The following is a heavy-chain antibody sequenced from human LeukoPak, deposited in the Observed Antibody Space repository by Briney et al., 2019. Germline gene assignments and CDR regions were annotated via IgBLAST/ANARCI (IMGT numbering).Heavy chain of an antibody. CDR2: IYPGGSDT. V-gene: IGHV5-51*01. Sequence: GESLKISCKGSGYSFTSYWIGWVRQMPGKGLEWMGNIYPGGSDTRYSPSFQGQVTISADKSISTAYLQWSSLKASDTAMYYCARAHVVVTEGYYYMDVWGKGTTVTISS. D-gene: IGHD2-21*02. CDR1: GYSFTSYW. J-gene: IGHJ6*03. CDR3: ARAHVVVTEGYYYMDV.